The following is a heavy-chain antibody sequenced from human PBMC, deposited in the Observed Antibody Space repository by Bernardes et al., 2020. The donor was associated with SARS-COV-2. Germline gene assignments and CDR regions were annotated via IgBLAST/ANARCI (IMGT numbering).Heavy chain of an antibody. V-gene: IGHV4-31*03. D-gene: IGHD6-19*01. CDR1: GGSISSGTYY. Sequence: SETLSLTCTVSGGSISSGTYYWSWIRQHPGRGLEWIGYIFYSGGTYYNPSLKSRLMISLDKSKNQFSLQLNSVTAADTAVYYCARVSGYSSGWPYYFDYWGQGTLVTVSS. CDR2: IFYSGGT. CDR3: ARVSGYSSGWPYYFDY. J-gene: IGHJ4*02.